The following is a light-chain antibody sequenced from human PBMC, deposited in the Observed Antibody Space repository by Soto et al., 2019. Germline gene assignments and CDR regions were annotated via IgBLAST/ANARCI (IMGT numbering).Light chain of an antibody. CDR3: QSYDSSLSGPFYV. Sequence: VLXQPPSVSGAPGQRVTISCTGSSSNIGAGYDVHWYQQLPGTAPKLLIYGNSNRPSGVPDRFSGSKSGTSASLAITGLQAEDEADYYCQSYDSSLSGPFYVFGTGTKVTVL. J-gene: IGLJ1*01. CDR2: GNS. V-gene: IGLV1-40*01. CDR1: SSNIGAGYD.